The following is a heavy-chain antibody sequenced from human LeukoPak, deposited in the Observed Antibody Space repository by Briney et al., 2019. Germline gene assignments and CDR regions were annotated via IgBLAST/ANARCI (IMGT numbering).Heavy chain of an antibody. V-gene: IGHV4-34*01. D-gene: IGHD5-18*01. CDR1: GGSFSGYY. Sequence: PSETLSLTCAVYGGSFSGYYWSWIRQPPGKGLEWIGEINHSGSTNYNPSLKSRVTISVDTSKNQFSLKLSSVTAADTAVYYCASRVNTAMVTTPFDHWGQGTLVTVSS. CDR3: ASRVNTAMVTTPFDH. J-gene: IGHJ4*02. CDR2: INHSGST.